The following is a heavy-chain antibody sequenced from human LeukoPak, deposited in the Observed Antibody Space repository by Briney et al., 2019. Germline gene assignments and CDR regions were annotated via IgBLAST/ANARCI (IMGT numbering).Heavy chain of an antibody. V-gene: IGHV3-30*18. J-gene: IGHJ4*02. CDR1: GFTFSSYG. CDR3: AKDHYSN. D-gene: IGHD6-13*01. Sequence: GGSLRLSCAASGFTFSSYGMHWVRQAPGKGLEWVAVISYDGGNKYYADSVKGRFTISRDNSKNTLYLQMNSLRAEDTAVYYCAKDHYSNWGQGTLVTVSS. CDR2: ISYDGGNK.